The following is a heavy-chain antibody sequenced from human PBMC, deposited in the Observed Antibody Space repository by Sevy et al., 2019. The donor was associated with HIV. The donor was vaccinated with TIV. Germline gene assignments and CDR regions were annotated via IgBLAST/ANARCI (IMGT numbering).Heavy chain of an antibody. J-gene: IGHJ6*02. CDR3: AIDLASSGNGLDV. D-gene: IGHD3-3*02. CDR2: ISYDINNK. Sequence: GGSLRLSCAASGFTFFAYTMHCVRQAPGKGLEWVALISYDINNKYYADSVKGRFTITRDNFKNTLYLQMNSLRPEDTAVYYCAIDLASSGNGLDVWGQGTTVTVSS. V-gene: IGHV3-30-3*01. CDR1: GFTFFAYT.